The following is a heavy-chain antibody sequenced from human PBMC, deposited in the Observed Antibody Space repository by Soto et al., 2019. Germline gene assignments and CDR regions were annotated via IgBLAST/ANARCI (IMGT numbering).Heavy chain of an antibody. V-gene: IGHV3-21*01. Sequence: GGSLRLSCAASGFTFSSYSMNWVRQAPGKGLEWVSSISSSSSYIYYADSVKGRFTISRDNAKNSLYLQMNSLRAEDTAVYYCARGPYSSSWYDWFDPWGQVTLVTVSS. CDR1: GFTFSSYS. J-gene: IGHJ5*02. CDR2: ISSSSSYI. D-gene: IGHD6-13*01. CDR3: ARGPYSSSWYDWFDP.